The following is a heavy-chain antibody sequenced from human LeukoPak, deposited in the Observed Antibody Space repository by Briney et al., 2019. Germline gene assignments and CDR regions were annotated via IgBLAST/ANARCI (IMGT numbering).Heavy chain of an antibody. J-gene: IGHJ4*02. CDR1: GDTVSNNGPA. Sequence: SQTLSLTCAISGDTVSNNGPAWNWIRQSPSRGLEWLGRTYYRSKWSYDFAVSVKSRITIDPDTSKNQFSLKLSSVTAADTAVYYCASAPLWFGELPARSFDYWGQGTLVTVSS. D-gene: IGHD3-10*01. CDR3: ASAPLWFGELPARSFDY. V-gene: IGHV6-1*01. CDR2: TYYRSKWSY.